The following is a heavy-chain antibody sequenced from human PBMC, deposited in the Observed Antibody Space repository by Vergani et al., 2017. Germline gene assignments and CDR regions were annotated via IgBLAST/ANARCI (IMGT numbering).Heavy chain of an antibody. D-gene: IGHD3-10*01. Sequence: VQLMESGGGLVQPGGSLRLSCAASGFTFSTYSMNWVRQAPGKGLEWIGEINHSGSTNYNPSLKSRVTISVDTSKNQFSLKLSSVTAADTAVYYCARIPRSSGNYYGSGSYRAGQAFDIWGQGTMVTVSS. CDR1: GFTFSTYS. V-gene: IGHV4-34*01. CDR3: ARIPRSSGNYYGSGSYRAGQAFDI. CDR2: INHSGST. J-gene: IGHJ3*02.